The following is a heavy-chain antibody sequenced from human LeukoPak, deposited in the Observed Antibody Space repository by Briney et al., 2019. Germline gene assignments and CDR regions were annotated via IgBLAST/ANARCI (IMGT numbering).Heavy chain of an antibody. CDR3: AREIFTGSYPDAFDI. J-gene: IGHJ3*02. V-gene: IGHV3-23*05. D-gene: IGHD3-9*01. CDR2: IYDSGSRT. Sequence: PGGSLRLSCAASGFTFSNYAMSWVRQAPGKGLEWVSTIYDSGSRTYYADSVKGQFTISRDNSRSTLFLEMNSLGAEDTAVYYCAREIFTGSYPDAFDIWGRGTLVTVSS. CDR1: GFTFSNYA.